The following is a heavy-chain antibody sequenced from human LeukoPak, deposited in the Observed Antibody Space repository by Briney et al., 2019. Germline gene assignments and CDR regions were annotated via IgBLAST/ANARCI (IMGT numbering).Heavy chain of an antibody. J-gene: IGHJ1*01. CDR2: ISCSGGNT. D-gene: IGHD3-22*01. V-gene: IGHV3-23*01. CDR1: GFTFNSYS. CDR3: AKAGMGYDDSSSYYE. Sequence: QPGGSLTLSCTASGFTFNSYSMNWIRQAPGKGLEWVSSISCSGGNTYYADSVKGRFTISRDNSKYTLFLQRNSRRGEDTAVYYCAKAGMGYDDSSSYYEWGEGTLLTVSS.